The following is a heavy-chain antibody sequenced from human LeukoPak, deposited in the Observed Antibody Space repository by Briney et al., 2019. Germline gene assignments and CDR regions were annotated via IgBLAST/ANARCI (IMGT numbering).Heavy chain of an antibody. CDR1: GFTFSSYE. J-gene: IGHJ6*03. D-gene: IGHD3-22*01. V-gene: IGHV3-48*03. Sequence: PGGSLRLSCAASGFTFSSYEMNWVRQAPGKGLEWVSYISSIGSTIYYADSVKGRFIISRDNAKNSLYLQMNSLRAEDTAVYYCAGESPYSSGWEGYYYYYMDVWGKGTTVTVSS. CDR2: ISSIGSTI. CDR3: AGESPYSSGWEGYYYYYMDV.